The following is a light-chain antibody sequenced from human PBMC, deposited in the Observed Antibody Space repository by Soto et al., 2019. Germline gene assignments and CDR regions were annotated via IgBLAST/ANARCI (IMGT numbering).Light chain of an antibody. J-gene: IGLJ1*01. CDR1: SSDVGGYNY. CDR2: DVS. CDR3: SSYTSIDTWV. V-gene: IGLV2-14*03. Sequence: QSALTQPASVSGPPGQSITITCTGTSSDVGGYNYVSWYQQHPGKAPKVLISDVSNRPSGISNRFSGSKSGNTASLTISGLQAEDEADYYCSSYTSIDTWVFGTGTKVTVL.